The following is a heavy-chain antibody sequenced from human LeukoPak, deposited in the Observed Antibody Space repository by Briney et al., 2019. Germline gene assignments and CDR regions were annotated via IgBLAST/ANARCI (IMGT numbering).Heavy chain of an antibody. CDR2: IYPDDSDP. CDR1: GYSFKNYW. CDR3: AIGGDSTTSCYRCFVY. J-gene: IGHJ4*02. D-gene: IGHD2-2*01. V-gene: IGHV5-51*01. Sequence: GESLKTSCKGSGYSFKNYWIGWVRQIPGKGLEWMVIIYPDDSDPRYSPSFQGQVTVSADKSVSTAYLQWSSLKASDTAMYYCAIGGDSTTSCYRCFVYWGQGTLVTVSS.